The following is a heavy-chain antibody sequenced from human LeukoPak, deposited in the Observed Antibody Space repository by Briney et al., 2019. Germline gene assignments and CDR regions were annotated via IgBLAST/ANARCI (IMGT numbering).Heavy chain of an antibody. CDR3: ARGSHYYDSSGYYYDAFDI. CDR2: IIPIFGTA. J-gene: IGHJ3*02. Sequence: VASVKVSCKASGGTFSSYAISWVRQAPGQGLEWMGGIIPIFGTANYAQKFQGRVTITADESTSTAYMELSSLRSKDTAVYYCARGSHYYDSSGYYYDAFDIWGQGTMVTVSS. CDR1: GGTFSSYA. V-gene: IGHV1-69*13. D-gene: IGHD3-22*01.